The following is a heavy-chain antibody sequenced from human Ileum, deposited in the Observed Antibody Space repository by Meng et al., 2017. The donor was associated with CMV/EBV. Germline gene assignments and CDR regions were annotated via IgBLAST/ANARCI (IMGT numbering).Heavy chain of an antibody. CDR3: ARDLGPKHDYNWRAFDI. Sequence: GGSLRLSCAASGVAVSSNFFSWVRQAPGKGLEWVSVIYTSGTTYYTESVNGRFTIPRDGSKNMVYLQMNSLRPEDTAMYYCARDLGPKHDYNWRAFDIWGQGTKV. CDR2: IYTSGTT. V-gene: IGHV3-66*03. D-gene: IGHD5-24*01. CDR1: GVAVSSNF. J-gene: IGHJ3*02.